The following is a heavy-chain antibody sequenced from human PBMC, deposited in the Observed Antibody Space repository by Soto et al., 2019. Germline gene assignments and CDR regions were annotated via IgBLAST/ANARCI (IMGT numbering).Heavy chain of an antibody. CDR2: IYYSGST. V-gene: IGHV4-39*01. D-gene: IGHD2-2*01. CDR3: ARRPYCSSTSCYGGGWFDP. CDR1: GGSISSSSYY. Sequence: SETLSLTCTVSGGSISSSSYYWGWIRQPPGKGLEWIGSIYYSGSTYYNPSLKSRVTISVDTSKNQFSLKLSSVTAADTAVYYCARRPYCSSTSCYGGGWFDPWGQGTLVTVSS. J-gene: IGHJ5*02.